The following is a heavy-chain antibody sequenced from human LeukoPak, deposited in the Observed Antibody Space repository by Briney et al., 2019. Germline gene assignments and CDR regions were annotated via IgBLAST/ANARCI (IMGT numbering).Heavy chain of an antibody. V-gene: IGHV4-59*08. Sequence: SETLSLTCGVSGGSISGYHWSWIRQPPGKGLGWIGYIYYKGITNYNPSLKSRVTISLDTSKSQFSLKLSSVTAADTAVYYCARLVAVTGTVDWFDPWGQGTVVTVSS. D-gene: IGHD2-21*02. CDR3: ARLVAVTGTVDWFDP. J-gene: IGHJ5*02. CDR1: GGSISGYH. CDR2: IYYKGIT.